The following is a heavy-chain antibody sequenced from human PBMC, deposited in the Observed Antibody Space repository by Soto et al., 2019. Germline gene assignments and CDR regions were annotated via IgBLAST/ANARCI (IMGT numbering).Heavy chain of an antibody. J-gene: IGHJ6*02. D-gene: IGHD3-9*01. CDR3: ARGWYYDILTGYYNEGHYYYYYGMDV. V-gene: IGHV4-34*01. Sequence: LQPLSLTRAVEGGSVGGYCGGWRRPHPGKGLEWIGEINHSGSTNYNPSLKSRVTISVDTSKNQFSLKLSSVTAADTAVYYCARGWYYDILTGYYNEGHYYYYYGMDVWGQGTTVTVSS. CDR1: GGSVGGYC. CDR2: INHSGST.